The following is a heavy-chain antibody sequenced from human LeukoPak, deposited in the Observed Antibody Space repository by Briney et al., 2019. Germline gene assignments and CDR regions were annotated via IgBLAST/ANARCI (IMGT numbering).Heavy chain of an antibody. V-gene: IGHV3-30*18. CDR1: GFTFSSYG. CDR2: ISYDGSNK. D-gene: IGHD4-17*01. CDR3: AKEGGDDYGDYGDLWYYY. Sequence: GRSLRLCCAASGFTFSSYGMHWGRQAPGKGLEWVAVISYDGSNKYYADSVKGRFTISRDNSKNTLYLQMNSLRTEDTAVYYCAKEGGDDYGDYGDLWYYYWGQGTLVTVSS. J-gene: IGHJ4*02.